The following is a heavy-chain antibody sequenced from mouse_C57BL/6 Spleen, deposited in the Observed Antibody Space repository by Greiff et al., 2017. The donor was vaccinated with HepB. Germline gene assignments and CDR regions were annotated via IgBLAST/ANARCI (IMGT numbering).Heavy chain of an antibody. CDR1: GYTFTSYD. J-gene: IGHJ3*01. CDR3: ARNDYSNYWFAY. D-gene: IGHD2-5*01. CDR2: IYPRDGST. Sequence: VQLVESGPELVKPGASVKLSCKASGYTFTSYDINWVKQRPGQGLEWIGLIYPRDGSTKYNEKFKGKATLTVDTSSSTAYMELHSLTSEDSAVYFCARNDYSNYWFAYWGQGTLVTVSA. V-gene: IGHV1-85*01.